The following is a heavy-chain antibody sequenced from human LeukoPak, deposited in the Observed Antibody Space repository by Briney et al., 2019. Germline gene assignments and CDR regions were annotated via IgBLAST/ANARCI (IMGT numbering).Heavy chain of an antibody. V-gene: IGHV1-2*02. CDR2: INPNNGDT. Sequence: GASVKVSCKASGYTFSAYYIHWVRQAPGQGLEWMGWINPNNGDTGYAQKFQGRLTMTTETSTSTAYMELRSLRFDDTAVYYCARGGFDFWSGPGSFGFDIWGQGTMVTVSS. CDR1: GYTFSAYY. D-gene: IGHD3-3*01. CDR3: ARGGFDFWSGPGSFGFDI. J-gene: IGHJ3*02.